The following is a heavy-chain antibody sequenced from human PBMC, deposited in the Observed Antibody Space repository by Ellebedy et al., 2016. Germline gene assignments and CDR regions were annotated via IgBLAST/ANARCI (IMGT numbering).Heavy chain of an antibody. Sequence: ASVKVSCKASGYTFTTSDISWVRRAAGQGLEWVGWMNPNSGKTGHAQKFQGRVTMTRDTSISTAYMELSGLRSEDTAVYFCARGKYYWDKGGYYWFDSWGQGTLVTVSS. CDR3: ARGKYYWDKGGYYWFDS. J-gene: IGHJ5*01. CDR1: GYTFTTSD. D-gene: IGHD3-22*01. CDR2: MNPNSGKT. V-gene: IGHV1-8*01.